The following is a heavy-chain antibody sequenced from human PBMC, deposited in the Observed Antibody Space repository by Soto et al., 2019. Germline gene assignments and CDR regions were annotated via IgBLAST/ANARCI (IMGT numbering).Heavy chain of an antibody. J-gene: IGHJ4*02. V-gene: IGHV4-34*01. CDR2: INHSGST. CDR1: GGSFSGYY. Sequence: QVQLQQWGAGLLKPSETLSLTCAVYGGSFSGYYWNWIRQPPGKGLEWIGEINHSGSTNYNPSLKSRVTISVDTSKNQFSLKLSSVTAADTAVYYCAIGYGRNFDYWGLGTLVTVSS. D-gene: IGHD3-10*01. CDR3: AIGYGRNFDY.